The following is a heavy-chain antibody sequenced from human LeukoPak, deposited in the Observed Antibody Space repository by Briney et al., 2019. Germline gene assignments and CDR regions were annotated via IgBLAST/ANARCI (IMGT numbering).Heavy chain of an antibody. CDR3: AKGPHRDY. CDR2: LNGRGDSP. CDR1: GFTFSNYA. J-gene: IGHJ4*02. V-gene: IGHV3-23*01. Sequence: GGSLRLSCAASGFTFSNYAMSWVRQAPGKGLEWVSSLNGRGDSPYYADSVKGRFTISRDNSKNTLYLQMHSLRDEDTAVYYCAKGPHRDYWGQGTLLTVSS.